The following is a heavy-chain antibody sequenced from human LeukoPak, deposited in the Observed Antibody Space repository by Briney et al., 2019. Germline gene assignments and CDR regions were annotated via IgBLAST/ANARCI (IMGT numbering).Heavy chain of an antibody. CDR2: ISGSGGST. CDR3: ARAGGVVVPAAMTYYYYYMDV. V-gene: IGHV3-23*01. CDR1: GFTFSSYA. J-gene: IGHJ6*03. Sequence: GGSLRLSCAASGFTFSSYAMSWVRQAPGKGLEWVSAISGSGGSTYYAGSVKGRFTISRDNSKNTLYLQMNSLRAEDTAVYYCARAGGVVVPAAMTYYYYYMDVWGKGTTVTVSS. D-gene: IGHD2-2*01.